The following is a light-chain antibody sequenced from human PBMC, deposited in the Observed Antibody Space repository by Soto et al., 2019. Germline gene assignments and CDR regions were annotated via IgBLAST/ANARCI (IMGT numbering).Light chain of an antibody. CDR3: TSYTSTSTLEV. CDR2: DVI. Sequence: QSALTQPASVSGSPGQSITISCTGTTNDVGGYNYVSWYQHHPGKAPKLIIFDVIYRPSGISNRFSGSKSGNTAPLTISGLQAEDEADYYCTSYTSTSTLEVFGGGTKVTVL. V-gene: IGLV2-14*03. J-gene: IGLJ2*01. CDR1: TNDVGGYNY.